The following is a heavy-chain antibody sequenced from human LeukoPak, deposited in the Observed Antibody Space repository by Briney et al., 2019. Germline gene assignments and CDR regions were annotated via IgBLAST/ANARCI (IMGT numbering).Heavy chain of an antibody. CDR2: IYPGDSDT. Sequence: GESLKISCKGSGYSFTSYWIGWVRQMPGKGLELMGIIYPGDSDTRYSPSFQGQVTISADKSISTADLQWSSLKASDTAMYYCARPRVVATRSYYFDYWGQGTLVTVSS. J-gene: IGHJ4*02. D-gene: IGHD5-12*01. CDR3: ARPRVVATRSYYFDY. V-gene: IGHV5-51*01. CDR1: GYSFTSYW.